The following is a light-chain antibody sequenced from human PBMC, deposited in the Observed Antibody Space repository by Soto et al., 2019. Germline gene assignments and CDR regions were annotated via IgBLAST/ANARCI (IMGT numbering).Light chain of an antibody. CDR1: SSDIGRYNY. CDR3: SSYTTNNRAV. CDR2: DVT. Sequence: QSALTQPASVSGSPGQSIAISCTGTSSDIGRYNYVSWYQQHPGKAPKLLIYDVTGRPSGVSNRFSGSKSGNTASLTISGLQAEDEADYYRSSYTTNNRAVFGGGTQLTVL. V-gene: IGLV2-14*03. J-gene: IGLJ7*01.